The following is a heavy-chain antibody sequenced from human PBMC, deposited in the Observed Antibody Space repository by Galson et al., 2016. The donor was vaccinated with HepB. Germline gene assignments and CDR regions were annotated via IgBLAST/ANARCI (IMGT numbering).Heavy chain of an antibody. Sequence: SCKASGYSFTSYNIHWVRQAPGQRLDWMGWINAGNGHTEHSQKFQARLTVTSDTSANTVYMELSSLRSEDTAVYYCARPLVSGLDFYFFGLGVWGQGTTVTVSS. V-gene: IGHV1-3*01. CDR3: ARPLVSGLDFYFFGLGV. CDR2: INAGNGHT. J-gene: IGHJ6*02. D-gene: IGHD3-16*02. CDR1: GYSFTSYN.